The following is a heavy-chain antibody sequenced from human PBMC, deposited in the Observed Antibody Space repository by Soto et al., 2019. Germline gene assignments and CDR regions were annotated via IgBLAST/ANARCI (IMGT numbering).Heavy chain of an antibody. J-gene: IGHJ6*02. D-gene: IGHD3-22*01. CDR3: ARRLYYDSSGFEGGGMDV. CDR2: IYYSGTT. CDR1: GASISSGGYY. Sequence: SETLSLTCTVSGASISSGGYYWSWIRQHPGKGLEWIGYIYYSGTTYYNPSLKSRVTISLDTSKNQFSLKLSSVTAADTAVYYCARRLYYDSSGFEGGGMDVWGQGTTVTVS. V-gene: IGHV4-31*03.